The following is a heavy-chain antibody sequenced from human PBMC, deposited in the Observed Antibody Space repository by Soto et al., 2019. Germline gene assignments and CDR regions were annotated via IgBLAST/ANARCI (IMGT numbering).Heavy chain of an antibody. CDR2: TSYDGSNK. V-gene: IGHV3-30*18. CDR1: GFTFSSYG. D-gene: IGHD6-19*01. CDR3: AKDNRQWLVNALDI. Sequence: QVQLVESGGGVVQPGRSLRLSCAASGFTFSSYGMHWVRQAPGKGLEWVALTSYDGSNKYYADSVKGRFSISRDNSKNTLYLQMNSLTAEDTAVYYCAKDNRQWLVNALDIWGQGTTVTVSS. J-gene: IGHJ3*02.